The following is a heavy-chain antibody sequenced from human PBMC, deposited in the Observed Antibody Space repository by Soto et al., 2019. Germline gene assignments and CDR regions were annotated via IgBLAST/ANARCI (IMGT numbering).Heavy chain of an antibody. CDR1: GYSFTSYW. V-gene: IGHV5-10-1*01. CDR3: ARTTAGRFLEWLPPSYGMDV. CDR2: IDPSDSYT. Sequence: PGESLKISCKGSGYSFTSYWISWVRQMPGKGLEWMGRIDPSDSYTNYSPSFQGHVTISADKSISTAYLQWSSLKASDTAMYYCARTTAGRFLEWLPPSYGMDVWGQGTTVTVS. D-gene: IGHD3-3*01. J-gene: IGHJ6*02.